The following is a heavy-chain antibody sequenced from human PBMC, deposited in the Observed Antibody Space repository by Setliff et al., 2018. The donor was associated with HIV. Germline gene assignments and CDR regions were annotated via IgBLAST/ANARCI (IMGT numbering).Heavy chain of an antibody. CDR2: INHSGST. Sequence: PSETLSLTCAVYGGSFSGYYWSWIRQPPGKGLEWIGEINHSGSTNYNPSLKSRVTISVDTSKNQFSLKLSSVTAADTAVYYCARGTYKWELLLAWYFDLWGRGTLVTVS. CDR3: ARGTYKWELLLAWYFDL. V-gene: IGHV4-34*01. CDR1: GGSFSGYY. D-gene: IGHD1-26*01. J-gene: IGHJ2*01.